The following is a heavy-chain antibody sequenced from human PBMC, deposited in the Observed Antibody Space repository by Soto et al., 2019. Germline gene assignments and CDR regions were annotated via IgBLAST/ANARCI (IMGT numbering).Heavy chain of an antibody. CDR3: ARDKRRDGYNYDY. J-gene: IGHJ4*02. D-gene: IGHD5-12*01. Sequence: SVKVSCKASGGTFSSYAISWVRQAPGQGLEWMGGIIPIFGTANYTQKFQGRVTITADESTSTAYMELSSLRSEDTAVYYCARDKRRDGYNYDYWGQGTLVTVSS. CDR1: GGTFSSYA. V-gene: IGHV1-69*13. CDR2: IIPIFGTA.